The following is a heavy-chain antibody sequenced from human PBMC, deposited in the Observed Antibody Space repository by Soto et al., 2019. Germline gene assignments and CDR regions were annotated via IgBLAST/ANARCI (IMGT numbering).Heavy chain of an antibody. CDR2: ISSTGST. CDR1: GGFIRTGGYY. J-gene: IGHJ5*02. V-gene: IGHV4-31*03. Sequence: QVQLQESGPGLVKPSQTLSVTCTVSGGFIRTGGYYWSWIRQPPGKALEWIGYISSTGSTSYNPSLKSRITISVDTAKNQFSLTLSSVTAADTAVYSCARRIHCSSSSSPFDPWGQATLVTVSS. CDR3: ARRIHCSSSSSPFDP. D-gene: IGHD2-15*01.